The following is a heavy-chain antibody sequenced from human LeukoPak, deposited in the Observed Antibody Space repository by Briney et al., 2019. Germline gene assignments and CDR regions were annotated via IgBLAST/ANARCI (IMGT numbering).Heavy chain of an antibody. CDR3: AKRSCGGGSCNFDY. CDR2: ISDSGTAT. D-gene: IGHD2-15*01. J-gene: IGHJ4*02. CDR1: GFTFRSYA. Sequence: GGSLRLSCAASGFTFRSYAMSWVRRAPGKGLEWVSAISDSGTATNHADSVKGRLTISRDNSKNTLYLQMDSLRAEDTAVYYCAKRSCGGGSCNFDYWGQGTLVTVSS. V-gene: IGHV3-23*01.